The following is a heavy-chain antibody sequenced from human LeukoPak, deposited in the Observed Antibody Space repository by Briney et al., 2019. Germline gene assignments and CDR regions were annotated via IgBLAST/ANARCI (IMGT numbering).Heavy chain of an antibody. CDR3: AREVAVPGVNAFDI. CDR2: ISYDGSNK. D-gene: IGHD6-19*01. CDR1: GFTFSSYG. J-gene: IGHJ3*02. Sequence: GGSLRLSCAASGFTFSSYGMHWVRQAPGKGLEWVAVISYDGSNKYYADSVKGRFTISRDNSKNTLYLQMNSLRAEDTAVYYCAREVAVPGVNAFDIWGQGTRVTVSS. V-gene: IGHV3-30*03.